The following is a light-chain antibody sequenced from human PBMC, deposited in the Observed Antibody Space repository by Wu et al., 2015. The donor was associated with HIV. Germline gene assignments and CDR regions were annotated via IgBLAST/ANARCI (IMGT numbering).Light chain of an antibody. V-gene: IGKV3-20*01. J-gene: IGKJ1*01. CDR3: QQYGSSPRT. CDR1: QSISRD. CDR2: AAY. Sequence: EIVMTQSPPTLSVSPGERATLSCRASQSISRDLAWYQQKPGQAPRLLIYAAYSRATGIPDRFSGSGSGTDFTLTISRLEPEDFAVYHCQQYGSSPRTFGQGTKVEIK.